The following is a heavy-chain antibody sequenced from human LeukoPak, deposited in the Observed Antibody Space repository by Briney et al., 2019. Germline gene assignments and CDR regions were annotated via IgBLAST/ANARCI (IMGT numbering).Heavy chain of an antibody. CDR3: AKADRTSYYFDY. Sequence: PGGSLRLSCAASGFTFSSYAMHWVRQAPGKGLEWVAVISYDGSNKYYADSVKGRFTISRDNSKNTLYLQMNSLRAEDTAVYYCAKADRTSYYFDYWGQGTLVTVSS. D-gene: IGHD1-14*01. V-gene: IGHV3-30-3*01. CDR2: ISYDGSNK. J-gene: IGHJ4*02. CDR1: GFTFSSYA.